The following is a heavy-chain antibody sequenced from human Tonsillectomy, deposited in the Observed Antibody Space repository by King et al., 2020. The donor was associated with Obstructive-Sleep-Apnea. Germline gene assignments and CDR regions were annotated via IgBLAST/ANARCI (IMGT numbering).Heavy chain of an antibody. Sequence: VQLVESGGGLVQPGGSLRLSCAASGFTFSIYWMIWFRQAPGKGLEGVANRKKDGGENYFVVSLKGRFTISRDNAKNSLYLQMNSLRAEETAVYYCARDLDGPDSSSWTTSRFDYWGQGTLVTVSS. CDR2: RKKDGGEN. J-gene: IGHJ4*02. D-gene: IGHD6-13*01. CDR3: ARDLDGPDSSSWTTSRFDY. CDR1: GFTFSIYW. V-gene: IGHV3-7*03.